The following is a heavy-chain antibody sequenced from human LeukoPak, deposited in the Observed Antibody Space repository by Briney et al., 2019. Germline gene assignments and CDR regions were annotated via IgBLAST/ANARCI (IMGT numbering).Heavy chain of an antibody. J-gene: IGHJ5*02. CDR2: INPNSGGT. D-gene: IGHD3-10*01. Sequence: ASVKVSCKASGYTFTGYYMHWVRQAPGQGLEWMGWINPNSGGTNYAQKFQGRVTMTRDTSISTAYMELSRLRSDDTAVYYCARDRPATMVRGVLSNWFDPWGQGTLVTVSS. V-gene: IGHV1-2*02. CDR3: ARDRPATMVRGVLSNWFDP. CDR1: GYTFTGYY.